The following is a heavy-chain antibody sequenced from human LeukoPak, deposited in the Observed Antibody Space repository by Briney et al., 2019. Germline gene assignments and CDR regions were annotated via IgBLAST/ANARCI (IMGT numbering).Heavy chain of an antibody. D-gene: IGHD1-1*01. CDR1: GGTFSSYA. V-gene: IGHV1-69*13. CDR2: NIPIFGTA. CDR3: ARAAEGTGTWPFDY. Sequence: GASVKVSCKASGGTFSSYAISWVRQAPGQGLEWMGGNIPIFGTANYAQKFQGRVTITADESTSTAYMELSSLRSEDTAVYYCARAAEGTGTWPFDYWGQGTLVTVSS. J-gene: IGHJ4*02.